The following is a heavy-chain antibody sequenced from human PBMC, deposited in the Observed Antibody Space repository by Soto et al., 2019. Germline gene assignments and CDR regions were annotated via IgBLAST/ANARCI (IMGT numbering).Heavy chain of an antibody. CDR1: EFTFSVYS. D-gene: IGHD3-10*01. CDR3: TIDRVKIRGGYYHYYGMDV. Sequence: DVQLEESGGGLVKPGGSLRLSCVASEFTFSVYSMNWVRQAPGKGLEWVSSISRSSSYIYYADSVKGRFTISRDNDNSSLFLHLNSLRVDVTAVYYCTIDRVKIRGGYYHYYGMDVWGQGTTVTVSS. V-gene: IGHV3-21*02. J-gene: IGHJ6*02. CDR2: ISRSSSYI.